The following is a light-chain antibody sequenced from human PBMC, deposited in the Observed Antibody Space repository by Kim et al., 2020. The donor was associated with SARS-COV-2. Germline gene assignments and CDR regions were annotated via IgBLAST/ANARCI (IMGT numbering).Light chain of an antibody. V-gene: IGLV2-14*03. CDR3: SSFTSSHTYV. Sequence: GQSDTRSCTGTNVDIGTYNYVTWYQQHPGEPPKLMIYDVNNRPSGVSSRFSGSKSGNTASLIISGLQPEDEADYYCSSFTSSHTYVFGTGTKVTVL. CDR1: NVDIGTYNY. CDR2: DVN. J-gene: IGLJ1*01.